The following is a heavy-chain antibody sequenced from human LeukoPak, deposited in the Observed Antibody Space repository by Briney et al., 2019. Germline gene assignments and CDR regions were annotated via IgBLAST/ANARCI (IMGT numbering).Heavy chain of an antibody. D-gene: IGHD6-6*01. CDR1: GGSISSHY. CDR2: IYYSGST. J-gene: IGHJ5*02. Sequence: SETLSLTCTVSGGSISSHYWSWIRQPPGKGLEWIGYIYYSGSTNYNPSLKSRVTISVDMSKNQFSLKLSSVTAADTAVYYCAREEYSSSPNWFDPWGQGTLVTVSS. V-gene: IGHV4-59*11. CDR3: AREEYSSSPNWFDP.